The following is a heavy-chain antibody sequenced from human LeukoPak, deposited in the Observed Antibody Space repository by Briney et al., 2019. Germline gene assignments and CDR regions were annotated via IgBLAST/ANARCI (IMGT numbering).Heavy chain of an antibody. Sequence: GGSLRLSCAASGFTFSSYAMSWVRQAPGKGLEWVSSISDSGGYTFYADSVKGRFTISRDNSKNTLYLQMNSLIAEDTAVYYCAKSGYNRFDYWGQGTRVTVSS. CDR2: ISDSGGYT. J-gene: IGHJ4*02. CDR3: AKSGYNRFDY. D-gene: IGHD5-24*01. V-gene: IGHV3-23*01. CDR1: GFTFSSYA.